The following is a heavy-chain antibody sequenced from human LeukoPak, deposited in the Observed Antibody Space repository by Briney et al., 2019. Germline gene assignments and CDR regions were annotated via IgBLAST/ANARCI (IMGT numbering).Heavy chain of an antibody. J-gene: IGHJ6*03. V-gene: IGHV4-4*07. CDR3: ARGFDYHPYYYYYMDV. D-gene: IGHD3-10*01. Sequence: SETLSLTCTVSGGSISSYYWSWIRQPAGKGLEWIGRIYTCWSTNYNPSLKSRVTMSVDTSKNQFSLKLSSVTAADTAVYYCARGFDYHPYYYYYMDVWGKGTTVTVSS. CDR2: IYTCWST. CDR1: GGSISSYY.